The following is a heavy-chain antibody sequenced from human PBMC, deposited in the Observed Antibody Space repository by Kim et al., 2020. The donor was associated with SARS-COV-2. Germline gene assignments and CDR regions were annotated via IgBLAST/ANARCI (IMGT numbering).Heavy chain of an antibody. CDR2: MSSDGDYD. D-gene: IGHD4-17*01. CDR3: AREGTETDLHDYAGNSPTDWYLDL. J-gene: IGHJ2*01. Sequence: GGSLRLSCVVSGFSFAIYGMHWVRQAPGRGLEWVAFMSSDGDYDYEYYADSVKGRFTISRDDSKNTLYLQMNSLRTEDTGVYFCAREGTETDLHDYAGNSPTDWYLDLWGRGTRVVVSS. CDR1: GFSFAIYG. V-gene: IGHV3-30*19.